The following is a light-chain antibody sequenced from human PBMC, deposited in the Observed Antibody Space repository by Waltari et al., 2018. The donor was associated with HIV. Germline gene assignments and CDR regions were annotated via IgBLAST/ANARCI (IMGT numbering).Light chain of an antibody. J-gene: IGLJ2*01. CDR1: HLRRKR. V-gene: IGLV3-21*02. CDR3: QVWDSSSVHVV. CDR2: DDA. Sequence: SFVLTQPPTASVAPGQPASLTCGGNHLRRKRVHWYPQRPGQAPVLVLYDDADRPSGIPERFPASSSANTATLTISRVEAGDEADYYCQVWDSSSVHVVFGGGTKLTVL.